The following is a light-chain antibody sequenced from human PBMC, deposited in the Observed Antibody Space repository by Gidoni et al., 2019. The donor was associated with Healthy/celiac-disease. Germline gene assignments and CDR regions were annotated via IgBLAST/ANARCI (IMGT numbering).Light chain of an antibody. Sequence: IVLTPSPPTLSLPPGERATLSCRASQSVSSSYLAWYQQKPGQAPRLLIYGASSRATGIPDRFSGSGSGTDFTLTISRLEPEDFAVYYCQQYGSSPEWTFGQGTKVEIK. CDR3: QQYGSSPEWT. CDR1: QSVSSSY. V-gene: IGKV3-20*01. CDR2: GAS. J-gene: IGKJ1*01.